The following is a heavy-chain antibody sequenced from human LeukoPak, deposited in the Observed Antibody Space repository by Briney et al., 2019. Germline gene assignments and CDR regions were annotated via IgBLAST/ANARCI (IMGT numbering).Heavy chain of an antibody. V-gene: IGHV4-39*01. CDR1: GASISSTTYY. J-gene: IGHJ6*03. CDR3: ARILLGQNSRKSLAPRLRPMDV. CDR2: IYYSGST. Sequence: PSETLSLTCTVSGASISSTTYYWGWIRQPPRKGLEWIASIYYSGSTYYNPSLKSRVTISVDTSKNQFSLKLSSVTAADTAVYYCARILLGQNSRKSLAPRLRPMDVWGKGTTVTVSS. D-gene: IGHD5/OR15-5a*01.